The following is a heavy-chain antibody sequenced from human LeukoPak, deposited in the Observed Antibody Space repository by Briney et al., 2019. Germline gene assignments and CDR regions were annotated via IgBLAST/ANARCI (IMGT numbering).Heavy chain of an antibody. J-gene: IGHJ6*04. Sequence: SETLSLTCTVSAYSISSGYYWGWIRQPPGKGLEWIGSIYHSGSTNYNPSLKSRVTISVDTSKNQFSLKLSSVTAADTAVYYCAERLRFLGPMDVWGKGTTVTVSS. D-gene: IGHD3-3*01. V-gene: IGHV4-38-2*02. CDR1: AYSISSGYY. CDR3: AERLRFLGPMDV. CDR2: IYHSGST.